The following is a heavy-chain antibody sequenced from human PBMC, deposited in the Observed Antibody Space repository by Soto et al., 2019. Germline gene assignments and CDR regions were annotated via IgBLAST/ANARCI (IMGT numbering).Heavy chain of an antibody. CDR1: GYTFTSYA. V-gene: IGHV1-3*01. Sequence: GASVKVSCKASGYTFTSYAMHWVRQAPGQRLEWMGWINAGNGNTKYSQKFQGRVTITRDTSASTAYMELSSLRSEDTAVYYCARDPASSWYYYKNWFDPWGQGTLVTVSS. J-gene: IGHJ5*02. D-gene: IGHD6-13*01. CDR3: ARDPASSWYYYKNWFDP. CDR2: INAGNGNT.